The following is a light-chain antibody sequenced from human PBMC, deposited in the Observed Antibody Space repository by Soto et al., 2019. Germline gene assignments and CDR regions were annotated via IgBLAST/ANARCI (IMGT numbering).Light chain of an antibody. Sequence: EIVITQSPATLSVSPGERVTLSCRARQSVGSNLAWYQQKPGQAPRLLIYGASSRATGIPDRFSGSGSGTDFTLTISNLEPEDFAVYYCQQYVSSPRTFGQGTKVDIK. V-gene: IGKV3-20*01. CDR2: GAS. CDR3: QQYVSSPRT. CDR1: QSVGSN. J-gene: IGKJ1*01.